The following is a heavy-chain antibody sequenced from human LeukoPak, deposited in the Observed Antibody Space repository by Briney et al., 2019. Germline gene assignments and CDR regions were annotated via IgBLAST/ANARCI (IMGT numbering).Heavy chain of an antibody. CDR2: ILENGSHQ. V-gene: IGHV3-30*04. D-gene: IGHD3-10*01. CDR1: GFTFSNYI. Sequence: GRSLRLSCAASGFTFSNYIMHWVRQAPGKGLDWVAAILENGSHQYYADSVKGRFTISRDNSKNTLFLQMNSLRGEDTAMYYCARVQGGGFRTADYWGQGTLVTVSS. J-gene: IGHJ4*02. CDR3: ARVQGGGFRTADY.